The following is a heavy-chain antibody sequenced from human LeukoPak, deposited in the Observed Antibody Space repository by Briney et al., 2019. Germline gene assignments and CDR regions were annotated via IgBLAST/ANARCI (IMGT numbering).Heavy chain of an antibody. Sequence: PGGSLRLSCAASGFTVSSNYMSWVRQAPGKGLEWVSVIYSGGSTFYADSVQGRFTISRDNSNNTLFLQMNRLRVEDTAVYYCAREGYTSGWYRNWGQGTLVTVSS. CDR2: IYSGGST. D-gene: IGHD6-19*01. CDR1: GFTVSSNY. CDR3: AREGYTSGWYRN. V-gene: IGHV3-66*01. J-gene: IGHJ4*02.